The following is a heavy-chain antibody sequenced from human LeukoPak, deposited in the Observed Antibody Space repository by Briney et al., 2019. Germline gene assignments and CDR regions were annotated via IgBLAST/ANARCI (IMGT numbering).Heavy chain of an antibody. D-gene: IGHD3-10*01. CDR1: GYTFTGYY. CDR2: INPNSGGT. Sequence: ASVKVSCKASGYTFTGYYMHWVRQAPGQGLEWMGWINPNSGGTNYAQKFQGRVTMTRDTSISTAYMELSRLRSDDTAVYYCARITMVRGVISYYMDVWGKGTTVTISS. CDR3: ARITMVRGVISYYMDV. V-gene: IGHV1-2*02. J-gene: IGHJ6*03.